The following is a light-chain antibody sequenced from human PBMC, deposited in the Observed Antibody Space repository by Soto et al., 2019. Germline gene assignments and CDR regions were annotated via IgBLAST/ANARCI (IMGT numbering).Light chain of an antibody. CDR2: GAS. V-gene: IGKV3-15*01. Sequence: EIVMTQSPATLSVTPGERATLSCRASQRVSSNLAWYQQKPGQAPRLLIYGASTRATGIPASFSGNGSETEFTLTISSLQSEDFAVYYCQPYNNWPRRFGQGTKVDI. J-gene: IGKJ1*01. CDR3: QPYNNWPRR. CDR1: QRVSSN.